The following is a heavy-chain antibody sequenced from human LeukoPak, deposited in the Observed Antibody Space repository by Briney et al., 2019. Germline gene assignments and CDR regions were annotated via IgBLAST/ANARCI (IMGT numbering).Heavy chain of an antibody. J-gene: IGHJ5*02. CDR2: IYSGGNT. CDR3: ARGLAWFDP. Sequence: GGSPRLSCAASGFTVSNSFITWVRQAPGRGLEWVSVIYSGGNTHYADSVKGRFTISRDNFKNTLYLQMNSLRAEDTAVYYCARGLAWFDPWGQGTLVTVSS. CDR1: GFTVSNSF. V-gene: IGHV3-66*01.